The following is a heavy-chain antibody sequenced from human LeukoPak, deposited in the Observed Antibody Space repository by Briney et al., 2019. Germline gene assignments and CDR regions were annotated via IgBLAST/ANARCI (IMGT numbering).Heavy chain of an antibody. CDR1: GGSFSTYY. J-gene: IGHJ4*02. CDR2: INHSGST. D-gene: IGHD1-26*01. Sequence: PSETLSLTCAVYGGSFSTYYWSWIRQPPGKGLEWIGEINHSGSTNYNPSPKSRVTISVDTSKNQFSLRLSSVTAADTAVYYCARLGVGANYFDYWGQGTLVTVSS. CDR3: ARLGVGANYFDY. V-gene: IGHV4-34*01.